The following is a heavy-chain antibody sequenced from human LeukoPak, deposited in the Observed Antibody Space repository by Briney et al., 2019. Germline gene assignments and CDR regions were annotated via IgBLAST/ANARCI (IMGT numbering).Heavy chain of an antibody. V-gene: IGHV3-30-3*01. CDR2: ISYDGSNK. J-gene: IGHJ4*02. D-gene: IGHD1-26*01. CDR3: ARVGEWELLFRYFDY. CDR1: GFTFSGSA. Sequence: PGGSLGLSCAASGFTFSGSAMHWVRQAPGKGLEWVAVISYDGSNKYYADSVKGRFTISRDNSKNTLYLQMNSLRAEDTAAYYCARVGEWELLFRYFDYWGQGTLVTVSS.